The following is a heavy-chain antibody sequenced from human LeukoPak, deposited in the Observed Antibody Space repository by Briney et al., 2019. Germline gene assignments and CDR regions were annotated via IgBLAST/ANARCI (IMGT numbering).Heavy chain of an antibody. J-gene: IGHJ4*02. CDR3: AGPPQAGPFDY. Sequence: GGSLRLSCAGSGFIFSNYWMTWVRQAPGKGLEWVANIKQDGSEKNYVDSVKGRFTISRDNAKNSLYLQMNSLRAEDTAVYHCAGPPQAGPFDYWGQGTLVTVSS. CDR1: GFIFSNYW. CDR2: IKQDGSEK. D-gene: IGHD6-19*01. V-gene: IGHV3-7*01.